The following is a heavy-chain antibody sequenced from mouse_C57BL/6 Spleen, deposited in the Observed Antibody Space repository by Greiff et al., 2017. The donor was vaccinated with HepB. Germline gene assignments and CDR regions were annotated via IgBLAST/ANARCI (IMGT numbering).Heavy chain of an antibody. CDR1: GYTFTDYN. CDR3: ARSGAYYGNSYYFDY. Sequence: VQLQQSGPELVKPGASVKIPCKASGYTFTDYNMDWVKQSHGKRLEWIGDINPNNGGTIYNQKFKGKATLTVDKSSSTAYMELRSLTSEDTAVYYYARSGAYYGNSYYFDYWGQGTTLTVSS. D-gene: IGHD2-10*01. CDR2: INPNNGGT. V-gene: IGHV1-18*01. J-gene: IGHJ2*01.